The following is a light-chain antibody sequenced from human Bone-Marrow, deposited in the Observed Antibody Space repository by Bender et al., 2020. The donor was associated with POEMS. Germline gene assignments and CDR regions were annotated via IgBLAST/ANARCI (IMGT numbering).Light chain of an antibody. CDR3: CSYAGRYTLGL. V-gene: IGLV2-23*02. J-gene: IGLJ3*02. Sequence: QSVLAQSASVSASPGQSITISCTGTSSDVGSYNLVSWYQQRPGKAPKLMIYDVSKRPSGVPDRFSGSKSGNTASLTISGLQAEDEADYYCCSYAGRYTLGLFGGGTKLTVL. CDR2: DVS. CDR1: SSDVGSYNL.